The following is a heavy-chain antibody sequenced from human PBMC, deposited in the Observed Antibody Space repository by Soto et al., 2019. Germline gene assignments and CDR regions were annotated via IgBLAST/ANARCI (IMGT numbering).Heavy chain of an antibody. V-gene: IGHV3-21*01. J-gene: IGHJ4*02. CDR2: ISSTGALM. CDR3: ARDRLARGIPVAGRIDY. D-gene: IGHD6-19*01. Sequence: SGGSLSLSCAASGFILSQYSMNWVRQAPGKGLEWVSSISSTGALMYYADSVKGRFTISRDDADNSLYLQMNSLRVEDTAVYYCARDRLARGIPVAGRIDYWGQGALVTVSS. CDR1: GFILSQYS.